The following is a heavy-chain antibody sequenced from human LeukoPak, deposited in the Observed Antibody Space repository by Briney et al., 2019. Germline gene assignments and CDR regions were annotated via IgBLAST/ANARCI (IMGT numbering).Heavy chain of an antibody. J-gene: IGHJ4*02. D-gene: IGHD3-16*01. CDR2: INPNSGGT. CDR1: GYTFTGYY. Sequence: ASVKVSCKASGYTFTGYYMYWVRQAPGQGLEWMGWINPNSGGTNYAQKFQGRVTMTRDTSISTAYMELSRLRSDDTAVYYCARSTGTTFGLSDYWGQGTLVTDSS. V-gene: IGHV1-2*02. CDR3: ARSTGTTFGLSDY.